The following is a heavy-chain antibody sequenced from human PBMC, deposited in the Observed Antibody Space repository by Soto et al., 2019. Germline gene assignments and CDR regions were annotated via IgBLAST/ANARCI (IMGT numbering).Heavy chain of an antibody. CDR3: AWTLAFCGGNCYLPNFDT. D-gene: IGHD2-21*01. CDR1: GGTFTNYD. J-gene: IGHJ4*02. V-gene: IGHV1-69*01. Sequence: QVQLVQSGTEVQKPGSSVKLSCKTSGGTFTNYDISWVRQAPGQGLEWMGGIIPLFGSPHYSPKFEGRVTITADEVSTTAHLELSSLRFDDTAVYFCAWTLAFCGGNCYLPNFDTWGQGTLAIVSS. CDR2: IIPLFGSP.